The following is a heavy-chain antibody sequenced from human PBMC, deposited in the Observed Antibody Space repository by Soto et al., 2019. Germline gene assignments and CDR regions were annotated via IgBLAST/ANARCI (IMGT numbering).Heavy chain of an antibody. CDR1: GYSFTSYW. V-gene: IGHV5-51*01. J-gene: IGHJ4*02. Sequence: HGESLKISCKGSGYSFTSYWIGWVRQMPGKGLEWMGIIYPGDSDTRYSPSFQGQVTISADKSISTAYLQWSSLKASDTAMYYCARHTPYYYDSSGYPFDYWGQGTLVTVSS. D-gene: IGHD3-22*01. CDR3: ARHTPYYYDSSGYPFDY. CDR2: IYPGDSDT.